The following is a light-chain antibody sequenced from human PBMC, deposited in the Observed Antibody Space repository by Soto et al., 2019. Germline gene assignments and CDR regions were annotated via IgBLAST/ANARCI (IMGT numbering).Light chain of an antibody. CDR3: QQLNSYPIT. Sequence: DIQLTQSPSFLSASVGDRVTITCRASQGLSSDLDWYQQKPGKAPKLLIYAASTLQSGVPSRFSGSGSGTEFTLTISSLQPEDFATYYCQQLNSYPITFGQGTRLEIK. V-gene: IGKV1-9*01. J-gene: IGKJ5*01. CDR2: AAS. CDR1: QGLSSD.